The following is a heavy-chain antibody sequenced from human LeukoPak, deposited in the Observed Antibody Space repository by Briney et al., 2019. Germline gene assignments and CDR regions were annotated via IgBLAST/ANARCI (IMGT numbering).Heavy chain of an antibody. V-gene: IGHV3-33*06. CDR3: AKQEDYYDSSGLSS. CDR2: IWYDGSNK. CDR1: GFTFSSYG. Sequence: PGGSLRLSCAASGFTFSSYGMHWVRQAPGKGLEWVAVIWYDGSNKYYADSVKGRFTISRDNSKNTLYLQMNSLRAEDTAVYYCAKQEDYYDSSGLSSWGQGTLVTVSS. J-gene: IGHJ5*02. D-gene: IGHD3-22*01.